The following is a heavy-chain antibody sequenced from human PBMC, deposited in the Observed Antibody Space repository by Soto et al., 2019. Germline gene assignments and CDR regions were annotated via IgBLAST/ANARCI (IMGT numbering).Heavy chain of an antibody. V-gene: IGHV3-30*03. J-gene: IGHJ4*02. CDR2: ISYDGSNK. CDR3: ASPLSYSSSWYFDY. Sequence: QVQLVESGGGVVQPGRSLRLSCAASGFTFRSYGMHWVRQAPGKGLEWVAVISYDGSNKYYADSVKGRFTISRDNSKNTLYLQMNSLRAEDTAVYYCASPLSYSSSWYFDYWGQGTLVTVSS. CDR1: GFTFRSYG. D-gene: IGHD6-13*01.